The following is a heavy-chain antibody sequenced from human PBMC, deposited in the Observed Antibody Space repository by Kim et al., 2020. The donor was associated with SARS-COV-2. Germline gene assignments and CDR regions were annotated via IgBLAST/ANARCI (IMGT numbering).Heavy chain of an antibody. CDR3: ARDPRSIMITFGGVAFPDY. Sequence: GRFTISRDNAKNSLYLQMNSLRAEDTAVYYCARDPRSIMITFGGVAFPDYWGQGTLVTVSS. V-gene: IGHV3-11*06. J-gene: IGHJ4*02. D-gene: IGHD3-16*01.